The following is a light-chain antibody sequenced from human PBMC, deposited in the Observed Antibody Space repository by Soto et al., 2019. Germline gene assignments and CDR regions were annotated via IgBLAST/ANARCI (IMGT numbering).Light chain of an antibody. CDR2: YDS. Sequence: SYELTQPPSVSVAPEKTATITCGGNNIGDKRVHWYRQKPGQAPVLLISYDSDRPSGIPERFSGSNSGNTPTLTISRVEAGDEADYYCQVWDIMTDNYVFGGGTKGTVL. CDR3: QVWDIMTDNYV. J-gene: IGLJ1*01. CDR1: NIGDKR. V-gene: IGLV3-21*04.